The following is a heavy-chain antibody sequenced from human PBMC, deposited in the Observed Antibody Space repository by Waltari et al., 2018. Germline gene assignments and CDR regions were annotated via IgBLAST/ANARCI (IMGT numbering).Heavy chain of an antibody. CDR1: GDSFSSYT. CDR2: FIPLFGTA. CDR3: AKEGSGDRSFDI. V-gene: IGHV1-69*12. J-gene: IGHJ3*02. D-gene: IGHD7-27*01. Sequence: QVQLVQSGAEVKKPGSSVKVSCKASGDSFSSYTITWVRQAPGQGPGWRGGFIPLFGTANYAQTFQGRVTITADESTSTAHMELNSLRSDDTAVYYCAKEGSGDRSFDIWGQGTMVTVSS.